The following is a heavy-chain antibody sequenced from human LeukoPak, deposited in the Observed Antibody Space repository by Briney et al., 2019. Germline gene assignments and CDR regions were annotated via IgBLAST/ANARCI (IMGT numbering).Heavy chain of an antibody. CDR1: GFTFSSYS. V-gene: IGHV3-48*01. D-gene: IGHD3-3*01. J-gene: IGHJ5*02. CDR2: ISSSSSST. CDR3: ARDAASGNNWFDP. Sequence: QSGGSLRLSCAASGFTFSSYSMNWVRQAPGKGLEWVSYISSSSSSTYYADSVKGRFTISRDNTKKSLYLLMDSLRAEDTAVYYCARDAASGNNWFDPWGQGTLVTVSS.